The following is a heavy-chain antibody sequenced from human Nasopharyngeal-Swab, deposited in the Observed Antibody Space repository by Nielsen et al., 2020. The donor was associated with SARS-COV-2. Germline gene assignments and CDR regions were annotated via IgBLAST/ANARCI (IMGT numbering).Heavy chain of an antibody. CDR3: AKAVGYSSSEYYYYYYGMDV. Sequence: SLKISCAASGFTFDDYAMHWVRQAPGKGLEWVSGINWNSGSIGYADSVKGRFTISRDNAKNSLYLQMNSLRAEDTALYYCAKAVGYSSSEYYYYYYGMDVWGQGTRVTVSS. CDR2: INWNSGSI. D-gene: IGHD6-6*01. CDR1: GFTFDDYA. J-gene: IGHJ6*02. V-gene: IGHV3-9*01.